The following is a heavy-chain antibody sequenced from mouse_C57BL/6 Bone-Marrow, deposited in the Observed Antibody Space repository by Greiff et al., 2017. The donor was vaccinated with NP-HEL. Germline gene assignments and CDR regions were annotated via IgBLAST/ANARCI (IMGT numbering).Heavy chain of an antibody. CDR2: IDPENGDT. CDR3: TSSYHSN. J-gene: IGHJ3*01. D-gene: IGHD2-5*01. V-gene: IGHV14-4*01. CDR1: GFNIKDDY. Sequence: EVQLQQSGAELVRPGASVKLSCTASGFNIKDDYMHWVKQRPEQGLEWIGWIDPENGDTEYASKFQGKATITADTSSNTAYLQLSSLTSEDTAVDYCTSSYHSNRGQGTLVTVSA.